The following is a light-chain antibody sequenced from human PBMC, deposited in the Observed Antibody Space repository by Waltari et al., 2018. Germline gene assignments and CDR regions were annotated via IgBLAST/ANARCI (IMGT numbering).Light chain of an antibody. CDR2: GTS. CDR3: QQSYDSLYT. CDR1: ESITGY. V-gene: IGKV1-39*01. J-gene: IGKJ2*01. Sequence: TCRASESITGYLNWYQQKPGKAPNLLISGTSNLQGGVPSRFSGSGSGTDFTLTISSLHPEDFASYYCQQSYDSLYTFGQGTKLEI.